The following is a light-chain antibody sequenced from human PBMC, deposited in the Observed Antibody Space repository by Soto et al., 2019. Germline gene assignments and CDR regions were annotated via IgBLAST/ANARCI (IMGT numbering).Light chain of an antibody. CDR3: QQRSNWPPIT. Sequence: EIVMTQSPATLSVSPGERVTLSCRASQSAISNLAWYQQKPGQAPRLLIYGASTRASGIPDRFSGSGSGTDFTLTISRLEPEDFAVYYCQQRSNWPPITFGQGTRLEIK. CDR2: GAS. J-gene: IGKJ5*01. CDR1: QSAISN. V-gene: IGKV3D-15*01.